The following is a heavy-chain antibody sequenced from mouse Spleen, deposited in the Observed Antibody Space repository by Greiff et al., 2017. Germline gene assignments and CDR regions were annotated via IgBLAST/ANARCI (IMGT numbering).Heavy chain of an antibody. J-gene: IGHJ3*01. CDR2: IGPSDSYT. V-gene: IGHV1-69*01. CDR3: AKLGQGFAY. Sequence: QVQLQQPGAELVMPGASVKLSCTASGYTFTSYWMHWVHQSPGQGLEWIGEIGPSDSYTNYNQKLKGKATLTIDKSSSTAYMQLSSLTSEDSAVYYCAKLGQGFAYWGQGTLVTVSA. D-gene: IGHD4-1*01. CDR1: GYTFTSYW.